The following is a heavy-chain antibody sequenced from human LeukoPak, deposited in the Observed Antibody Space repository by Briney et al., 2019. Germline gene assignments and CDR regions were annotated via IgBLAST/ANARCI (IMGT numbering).Heavy chain of an antibody. Sequence: SETLSLTCAVYGGSFSGYYWSWIRQPPGKGLEWIGEINHSGSTNYNPSLKSRVTISVDTSKNQFSLKLSSVTAADTAVYYCAREDIVVVPAARAQYNWFDPWGQGTLVTVSS. CDR1: GGSFSGYY. D-gene: IGHD2-2*01. J-gene: IGHJ5*02. V-gene: IGHV4-34*01. CDR3: AREDIVVVPAARAQYNWFDP. CDR2: INHSGST.